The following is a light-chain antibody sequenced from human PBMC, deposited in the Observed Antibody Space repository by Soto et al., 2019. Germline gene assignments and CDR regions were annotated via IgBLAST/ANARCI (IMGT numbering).Light chain of an antibody. Sequence: QSVLTQPASVSGSPGQSITICCAGTSSDVGGYNYVSWYQQHPGKAPKLMIYDVSNRPSGVSNRFSGSKSGNTASLTISGLQAEDDADYYCSSYTSSSSPYVFGTGTKVTLL. CDR1: SSDVGGYNY. V-gene: IGLV2-14*01. J-gene: IGLJ1*01. CDR3: SSYTSSSSPYV. CDR2: DVS.